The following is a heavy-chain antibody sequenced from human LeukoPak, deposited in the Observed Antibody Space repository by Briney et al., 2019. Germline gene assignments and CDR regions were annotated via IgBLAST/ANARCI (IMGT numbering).Heavy chain of an antibody. CDR3: ATEMVAVPAAMPIY. D-gene: IGHD2-2*01. CDR2: SDPEDGET. CDR1: GYTLTELS. V-gene: IGHV1-24*01. Sequence: GASVKVSCKVSGYTLTELSMHWVRQAPGKGLEWMGGSDPEDGETIYAQKFQGRVTMTEDTSTDTAYMELSSLRSEDTAVYYCATEMVAVPAAMPIYWGQGTLVTVSS. J-gene: IGHJ4*02.